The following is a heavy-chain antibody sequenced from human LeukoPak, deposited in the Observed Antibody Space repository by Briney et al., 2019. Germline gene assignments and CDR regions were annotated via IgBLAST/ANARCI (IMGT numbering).Heavy chain of an antibody. CDR1: GFTFSTYG. J-gene: IGHJ4*02. V-gene: IGHV3-33*01. CDR2: IWHDGSKT. D-gene: IGHD1-26*01. CDR3: VRGSPNSGSQYGY. Sequence: PGGSLRLSCAASGFTFSTYGMHWVRQAPGEGLDWVAVIWHDGSKTYYADSVKGRFTISRNNSKNTLYLQMNSLRAEDTAVFYCVRGSPNSGSQYGYWGQGTLVTVSS.